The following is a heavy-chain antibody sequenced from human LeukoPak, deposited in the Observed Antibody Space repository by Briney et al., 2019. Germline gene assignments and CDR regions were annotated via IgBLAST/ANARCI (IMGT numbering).Heavy chain of an antibody. V-gene: IGHV3-7*01. CDR2: IKTDGSEK. CDR1: GFTFSSFW. J-gene: IGHJ4*02. Sequence: PGGSLRLSCAASGFTFSSFWISWVRQAPGKGLEWVANIKTDGSEKYYVDSVKGRFTISRDNSKNTLYLEINSLRAEDTAVYSCVRDPAFGALLSCFAYWGLGTLVTVSS. CDR3: VRDPAFGALLSCFAY. D-gene: IGHD3-10*01.